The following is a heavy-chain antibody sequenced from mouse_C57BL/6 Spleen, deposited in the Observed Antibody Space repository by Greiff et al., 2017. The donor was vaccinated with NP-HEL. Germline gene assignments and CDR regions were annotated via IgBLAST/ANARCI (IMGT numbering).Heavy chain of an antibody. D-gene: IGHD2-3*01. V-gene: IGHV1-55*01. J-gene: IGHJ4*01. CDR3: ARVRRLLQYAMDY. Sequence: VKLVESGAELVKPGASVKMSCKASGYTFTSYWITWVKQRPGQGLEWIGDIYPGSGSTNYNEKFKSKATLTVDTSSSTAYMQLSSLTSEDSAVYYCARVRRLLQYAMDYWGQGTSVTVSS. CDR2: IYPGSGST. CDR1: GYTFTSYW.